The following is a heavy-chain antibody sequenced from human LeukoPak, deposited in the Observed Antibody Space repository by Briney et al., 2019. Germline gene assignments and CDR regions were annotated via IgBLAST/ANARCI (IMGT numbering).Heavy chain of an antibody. CDR2: IIPIFGTA. CDR3: ARAVVPASHYYFDY. J-gene: IGHJ4*02. V-gene: IGHV1-69*13. CDR1: GGTFSSYA. D-gene: IGHD2-2*01. Sequence: ASVKVSCKASGGTFSSYAISWVRQAPGQGLEWMGGIIPIFGTANYAQKFQGRVTITADESTSTAYMELSSLRSEDTAVYYCARAVVPASHYYFDYWGQGTLVTVSS.